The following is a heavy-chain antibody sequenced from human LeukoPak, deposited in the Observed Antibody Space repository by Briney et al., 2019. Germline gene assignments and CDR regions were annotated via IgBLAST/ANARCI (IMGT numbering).Heavy chain of an antibody. CDR1: GGSISSYY. J-gene: IGHJ4*02. Sequence: SETLSLTCTVSGGSISSYYWSWIRQPPGKGLEWIGYIYYSGSTNYNPSLKSRVTISVDTSKNQFSLKLSSVTAADTAVYYCARGLGLGYDFWSGYGGFDYWGQGTLVTVSS. CDR3: ARGLGLGYDFWSGYGGFDY. D-gene: IGHD3-3*01. V-gene: IGHV4-59*12. CDR2: IYYSGST.